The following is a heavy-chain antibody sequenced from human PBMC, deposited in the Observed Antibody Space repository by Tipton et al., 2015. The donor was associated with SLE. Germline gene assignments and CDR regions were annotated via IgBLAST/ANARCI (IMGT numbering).Heavy chain of an antibody. D-gene: IGHD6-13*01. CDR2: ISSSSSYI. CDR1: GFTFSDYY. Sequence: SLRLSCAASGFTFSDYYMNWVRQAPGKGLEWVSSISSSSSYIYYADSVKGRFTISRDNAKNSLYLQMNSLRAEDTAVYYCARDGGTALGFDYWGQGTLVTVSS. V-gene: IGHV3-21*01. J-gene: IGHJ4*02. CDR3: ARDGGTALGFDY.